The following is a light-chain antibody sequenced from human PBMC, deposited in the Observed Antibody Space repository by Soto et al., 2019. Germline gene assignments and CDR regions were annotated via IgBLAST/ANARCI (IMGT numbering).Light chain of an antibody. Sequence: EIVMTQSPATLSVSPGERATLSCRASQSLSSNLAWYQHKPGQAPRLLIYGASTRAIGIPARFSGSGSGTEFTLTISSLQSEDFAVYYCYQYNHRPPFTFGPGTKVDI. CDR3: YQYNHRPPFT. CDR1: QSLSSN. V-gene: IGKV3-15*01. CDR2: GAS. J-gene: IGKJ3*01.